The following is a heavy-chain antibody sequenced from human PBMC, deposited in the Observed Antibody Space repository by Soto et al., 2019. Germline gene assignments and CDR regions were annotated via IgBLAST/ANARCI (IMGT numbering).Heavy chain of an antibody. CDR2: IIPIFGTA. D-gene: IGHD6-19*01. J-gene: IGHJ4*02. CDR1: GGTFSSYA. V-gene: IGHV1-69*01. Sequence: QVQLVQSGAEVKKPGSSVKVSCKASGGTFSSYAISWVRQAPGQGLEWMGGIIPIFGTANYAQKFQGRVTITADESTSTAYMELSSLRSEDTAVYYCAEHISRGWYEEGGWGRGRKYYFDYWGQGTLVTVSS. CDR3: AEHISRGWYEEGGWGRGRKYYFDY.